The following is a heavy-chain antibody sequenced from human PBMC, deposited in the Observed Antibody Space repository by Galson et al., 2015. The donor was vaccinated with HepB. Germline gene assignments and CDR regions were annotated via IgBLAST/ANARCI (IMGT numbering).Heavy chain of an antibody. CDR3: ARDIWGLGAFDI. Sequence: SLRLSCAASGFNLSRYSMNWVRQAPGKGLEWVSYISLSSGTIYYADSVKGRFTISRDNAKNSLYLQMNSLRAEDTAVYYCARDIWGLGAFDIWGQGTMVTVSS. V-gene: IGHV3-48*04. CDR2: ISLSSGTI. CDR1: GFNLSRYS. D-gene: IGHD3-16*01. J-gene: IGHJ3*02.